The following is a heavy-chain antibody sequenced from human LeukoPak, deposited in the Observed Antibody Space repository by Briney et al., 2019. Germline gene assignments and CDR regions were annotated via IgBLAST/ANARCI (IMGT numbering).Heavy chain of an antibody. Sequence: PSETLSLTCTVSGGSISSYYWSWIRQPAGKGLEGIGRIYTIGSTNYNPSLKSRVTMSVDTSKNQFSLKLSSVTAADTAVYYCARVLGTVAGIRYWYFDLWGRGTLVTVSS. CDR2: IYTIGST. V-gene: IGHV4-4*07. D-gene: IGHD6-19*01. CDR1: GGSISSYY. CDR3: ARVLGTVAGIRYWYFDL. J-gene: IGHJ2*01.